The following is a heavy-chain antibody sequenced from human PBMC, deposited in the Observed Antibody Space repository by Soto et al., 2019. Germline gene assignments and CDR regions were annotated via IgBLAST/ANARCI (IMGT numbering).Heavy chain of an antibody. CDR3: ARQRVLSTNMFITSFDP. Sequence: AXATLSLTCTVSGASISTTNYYWGWVRQPPGKGLDWIGNIYYGGTTYYNPSLKSRVTISVDTSKNHFSLKVNSVTAADTGIYYCARQRVLSTNMFITSFDPWGQGTLVTVSS. CDR2: IYYGGTT. D-gene: IGHD3-10*02. V-gene: IGHV4-39*01. J-gene: IGHJ5*02. CDR1: GASISTTNYY.